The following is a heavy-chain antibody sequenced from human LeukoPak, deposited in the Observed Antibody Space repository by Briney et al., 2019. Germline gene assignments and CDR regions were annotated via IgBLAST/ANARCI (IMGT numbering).Heavy chain of an antibody. CDR3: AELGITMVGGV. CDR2: ISSSGSTI. V-gene: IGHV3-48*03. J-gene: IGHJ6*04. Sequence: PGGSLRLSCAASGFTFSSYEMNCAPQAPGGGLEGVSYISSSGSTIYYAASVKGRFTISRDNAKNSLYLQMNSLRAEDTAVYYCAELGITMVGGVWGKGTTVTISS. CDR1: GFTFSSYE. D-gene: IGHD3-10*02.